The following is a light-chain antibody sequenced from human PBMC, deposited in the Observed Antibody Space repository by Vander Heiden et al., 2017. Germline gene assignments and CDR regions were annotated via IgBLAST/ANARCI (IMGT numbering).Light chain of an antibody. V-gene: IGKV3-15*01. CDR3: QQYNEWPPLYT. CDR1: QSVHIN. CDR2: AAS. J-gene: IGKJ2*01. Sequence: EIVMRQSPATLSMSPGERATLSCRASQSVHINIAWYQQRPGQTPRLLIYAASARANGVPDRFSGSGSGTDFTLTISSLQSEDFAVYYCQQYNEWPPLYTFGQGTKLEIK.